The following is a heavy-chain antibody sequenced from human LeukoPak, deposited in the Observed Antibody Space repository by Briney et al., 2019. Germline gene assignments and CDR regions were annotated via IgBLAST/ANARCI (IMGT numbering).Heavy chain of an antibody. D-gene: IGHD3-3*01. CDR2: INPSGGST. CDR3: ARVGKYDFWSGYYYPSDFDY. J-gene: IGHJ4*02. CDR1: GYTFTSYY. V-gene: IGHV1-46*01. Sequence: GASVKVSCKASGYTFTSYYMHWVRQAPGQGLEWMGIINPSGGSTSYAQKFQGRVTMTRDTSTSTVYMELSSLRSEDTAVYYCARVGKYDFWSGYYYPSDFDYWGQGTLVTVSS.